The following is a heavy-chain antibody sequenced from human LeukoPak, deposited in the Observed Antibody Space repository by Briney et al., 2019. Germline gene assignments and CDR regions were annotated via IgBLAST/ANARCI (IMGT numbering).Heavy chain of an antibody. J-gene: IGHJ4*02. CDR2: ISGSGGST. V-gene: IGHV3-23*01. CDR3: AKILPDTVTADY. Sequence: GSLRLSCAASGFTLSSYAMSWVRQAPGKGLEWVSAISGSGGSTYYADSVKGRFTISRDNSKNTLYLQMNSLRAEDTAVYYCAKILPDTVTADYWGQGTLVTVSS. CDR1: GFTLSSYA. D-gene: IGHD4-11*01.